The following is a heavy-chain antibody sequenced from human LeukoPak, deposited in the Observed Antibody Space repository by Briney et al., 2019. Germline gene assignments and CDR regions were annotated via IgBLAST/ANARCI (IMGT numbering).Heavy chain of an antibody. Sequence: GGSLRLSCAASGFTFSRTGMHWVRQAPGKGLEWVAVIWYDGSNKYYADTVKGRFTISRDNSKNTLYLQMNSPRAEDTAVYYCATDGDNRDRYFDLWGRGTLVTVSS. V-gene: IGHV3-33*01. D-gene: IGHD4-23*01. CDR3: ATDGDNRDRYFDL. CDR2: IWYDGSNK. J-gene: IGHJ2*01. CDR1: GFTFSRTG.